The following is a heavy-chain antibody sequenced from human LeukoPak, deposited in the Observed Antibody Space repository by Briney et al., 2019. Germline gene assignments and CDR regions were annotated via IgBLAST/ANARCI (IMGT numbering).Heavy chain of an antibody. Sequence: SETLSLTCTVSGGSISSYYWSWIRQPPGKGLEWIGYIYYSGSTNYNPSLKSRVTISVDTSKNQFSLKLSSVTAADTAVYYCARAGHSSSWDYYYYYGMDVWGQGTTVTVSS. V-gene: IGHV4-59*01. CDR2: IYYSGST. CDR3: ARAGHSSSWDYYYYYGMDV. CDR1: GGSISSYY. J-gene: IGHJ6*02. D-gene: IGHD6-13*01.